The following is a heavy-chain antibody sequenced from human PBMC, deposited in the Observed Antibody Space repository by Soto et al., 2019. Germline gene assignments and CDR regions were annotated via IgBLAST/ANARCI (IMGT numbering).Heavy chain of an antibody. CDR2: IFSNDEK. CDR3: ATSASYYYDSSGYSWFDP. CDR1: GFSLSNARMG. Sequence: QVTLKESGPVLVKPTETLTLTCTVSGFSLSNARMGVSWIRQPLGKALEWLAHIFSNDEKSYSTSLKSRLTISKDTSKSQVVLTMTNMDPVDTATYYCATSASYYYDSSGYSWFDPWGQGTLVTVSS. D-gene: IGHD3-22*01. J-gene: IGHJ5*02. V-gene: IGHV2-26*01.